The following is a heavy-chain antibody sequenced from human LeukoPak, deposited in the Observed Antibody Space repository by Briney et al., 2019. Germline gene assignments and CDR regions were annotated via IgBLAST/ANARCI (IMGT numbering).Heavy chain of an antibody. CDR1: GGTFSSCA. D-gene: IGHD6-13*01. V-gene: IGHV1-69*13. Sequence: ASVKPSCKASGGTFSSCAISWVRQAPGQGLEWMGGIIPIFGTANYAQKFQGRVTITADESTSTAYMELSSLRSEDTAVYYCARGNSSSWEFDYWGQGTLVTVSS. J-gene: IGHJ4*02. CDR2: IIPIFGTA. CDR3: ARGNSSSWEFDY.